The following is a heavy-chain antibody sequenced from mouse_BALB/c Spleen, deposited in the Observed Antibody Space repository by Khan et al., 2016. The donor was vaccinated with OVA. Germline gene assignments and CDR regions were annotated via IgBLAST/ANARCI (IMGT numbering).Heavy chain of an antibody. CDR1: GYTFTSYY. CDR2: INPSDGGS. CDR3: ARGGDGGFAY. Sequence: QVQLQQSGAELVKPGASVKLSCKASGYTFTSYYMYWVKQRPGQGLEWIGEINPSDGGSNFNEKFKSKATLTVDKSSSTAYMQLSSLTSEDSAVYSCARGGDGGFAYWGQGTLVTVSA. J-gene: IGHJ3*01. V-gene: IGHV1S81*02.